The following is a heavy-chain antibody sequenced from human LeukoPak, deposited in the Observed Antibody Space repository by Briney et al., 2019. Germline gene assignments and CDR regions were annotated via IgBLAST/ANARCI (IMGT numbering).Heavy chain of an antibody. J-gene: IGHJ6*02. CDR2: ISTYNGDT. CDR3: AREGVGYYGMDV. D-gene: IGHD3-10*01. V-gene: IGHV1-18*01. Sequence: ASVKVSCKASGHSFTSYGISWVRQAPGQGLEWMGWISTYNGDTNYAQKLQGRVTMTTDTSTNTAYMELRSLRSDDTAVYYCAREGVGYYGMDVWGQGTTVTVSS. CDR1: GHSFTSYG.